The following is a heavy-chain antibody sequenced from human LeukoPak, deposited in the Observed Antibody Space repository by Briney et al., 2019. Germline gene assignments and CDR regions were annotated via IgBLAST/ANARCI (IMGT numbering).Heavy chain of an antibody. J-gene: IGHJ4*02. CDR3: ANSLLYCSGGSCYPPRY. CDR2: ITGSGGTT. CDR1: GFTFTNFA. Sequence: PGGSLRLSCAASGFTFTNFAMSWVRQAPGKGLEWVSAITGSGGTTYYADSVKGRFTISRDNSKNTLYLQMNSLRAEDTAVYYCANSLLYCSGGSCYPPRYWGQGTLVTVSS. V-gene: IGHV3-23*01. D-gene: IGHD2-15*01.